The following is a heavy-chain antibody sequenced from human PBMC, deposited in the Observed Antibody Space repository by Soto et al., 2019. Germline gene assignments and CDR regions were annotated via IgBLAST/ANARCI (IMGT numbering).Heavy chain of an antibody. J-gene: IGHJ5*02. CDR3: AKDSGYNYGYFRWFDP. D-gene: IGHD5-18*01. V-gene: IGHV4-59*01. Sequence: SETLSLTCTVSGGSISSYYWSWIRQPPGKGLEWIGHIFYSGSTNYNPALKSRVTISVDTSKSQFSLKLSSVTAADTAVYYCAKDSGYNYGYFRWFDPWGQGSLVTVSS. CDR2: IFYSGST. CDR1: GGSISSYY.